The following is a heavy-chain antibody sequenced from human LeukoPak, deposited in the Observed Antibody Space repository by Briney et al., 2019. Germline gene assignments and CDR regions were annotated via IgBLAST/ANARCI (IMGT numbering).Heavy chain of an antibody. CDR1: GGSISSSNW. Sequence: PSETLSLTCAVSGGSISSSNWWSWVRQPPGKGLEWIGEIYHSGSTNYNPSLKSRVTISVDTSKNQFSLKVNPVTAADTAVYYCARGYDSDVSLWYWGQGTLVTVSS. V-gene: IGHV4-4*02. CDR3: ARGYDSDVSLWY. D-gene: IGHD3-22*01. CDR2: IYHSGST. J-gene: IGHJ4*02.